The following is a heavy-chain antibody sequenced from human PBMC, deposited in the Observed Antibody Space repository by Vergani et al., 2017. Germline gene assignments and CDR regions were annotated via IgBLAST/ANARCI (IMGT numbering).Heavy chain of an antibody. J-gene: IGHJ5*02. D-gene: IGHD2-2*01. V-gene: IGHV3-21*01. CDR2: ISSSSSYI. CDR1: GFTFSSYS. CDR3: ARDPGYCSSTSCRNWFDP. Sequence: EVQLVESGGGLVKPGGSLRLSCAASGFTFSSYSMNWVRQAPGKGLEWVSSISSSSSYIYYADSVKGRFTISRDNAKNSLYLQMNSLRAEDTAVYYCARDPGYCSSTSCRNWFDPWGQGTLVTVSS.